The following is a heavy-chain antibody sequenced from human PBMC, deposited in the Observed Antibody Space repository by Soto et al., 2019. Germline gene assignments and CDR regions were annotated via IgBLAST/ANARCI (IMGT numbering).Heavy chain of an antibody. CDR2: ISPSASDT. V-gene: IGHV3-23*01. Sequence: EVQLLESGGDLVQPGGSLRLSCAASGFSFSTSSMAWVRQPPGKGLEWVSAISPSASDTLYADSVKGRFTISRDNCQNALFLQMPSLRADDTAVYYCAKGGYTFAYEWGQGALVTVSS. CDR1: GFSFSTSS. J-gene: IGHJ4*02. CDR3: AKGGYTFAYE. D-gene: IGHD5-18*01.